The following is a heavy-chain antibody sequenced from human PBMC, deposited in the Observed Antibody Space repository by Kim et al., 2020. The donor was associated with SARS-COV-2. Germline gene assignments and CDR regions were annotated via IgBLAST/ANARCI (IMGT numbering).Heavy chain of an antibody. J-gene: IGHJ3*01. CDR1: GFTFSDAW. V-gene: IGHV3-15*01. Sequence: GGSLRLSCTVSGFTFSDAWMNWIRQALGKGLEWVATIRSKTDGGSTNYAAPVKGRFTISRDDSKNTLYLQMNSLKTEDTAVYYCQRGSSGAFDLWGQGTMVPVSS. CDR3: QRGSSGAFDL. D-gene: IGHD6-25*01. CDR2: IRSKTDGGST.